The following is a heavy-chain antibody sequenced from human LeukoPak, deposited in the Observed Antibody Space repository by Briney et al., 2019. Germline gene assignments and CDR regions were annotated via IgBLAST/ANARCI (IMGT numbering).Heavy chain of an antibody. J-gene: IGHJ5*02. D-gene: IGHD2-15*01. Sequence: PGGSLRLSCSASGFTFGSYGMHWVRQAPGKGLEWVAVISYDGSNKYYADSVKGRFTISRDNSKNTLYLQMNSLRAEDTAVYYCAKAQGSGFDPWGRGTLVTVSS. CDR2: ISYDGSNK. CDR1: GFTFGSYG. CDR3: AKAQGSGFDP. V-gene: IGHV3-30*18.